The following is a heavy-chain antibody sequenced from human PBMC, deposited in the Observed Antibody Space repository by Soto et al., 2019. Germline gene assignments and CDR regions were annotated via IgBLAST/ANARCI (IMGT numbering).Heavy chain of an antibody. Sequence: QVQLVQSGAEVKKPGASVKVSCKASGYTFTSYGISWVRQAPGQGLEWMGWISAYNGNTNYAQKLQGRVTMTTDTSTSKAYRELRSLRSDDTDVYYCAMEWAAAGPVDYWGQGTLVNVYS. J-gene: IGHJ4*02. D-gene: IGHD6-13*01. CDR3: AMEWAAAGPVDY. CDR2: ISAYNGNT. V-gene: IGHV1-18*01. CDR1: GYTFTSYG.